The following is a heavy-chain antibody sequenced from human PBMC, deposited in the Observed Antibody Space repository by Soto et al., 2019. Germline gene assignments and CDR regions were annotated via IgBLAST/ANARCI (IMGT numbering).Heavy chain of an antibody. CDR2: ISHDGSVT. J-gene: IGHJ6*03. CDR3: AKDEYWESHFYYFMDL. CDR1: GFTFRSYA. V-gene: IGHV3-30*15. Sequence: GGSLRLSCAASGFTFRSYAMHWVRQAPGKGLEWVAVISHDGSVTYYSESVKGRFTMSRYNSKVTLFLQMSSLRSEDTAIYYCAKDEYWESHFYYFMDLWGRGTTVTVSS. D-gene: IGHD1-26*01.